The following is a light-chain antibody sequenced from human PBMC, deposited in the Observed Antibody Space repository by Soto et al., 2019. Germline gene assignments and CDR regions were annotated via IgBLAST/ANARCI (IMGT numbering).Light chain of an antibody. Sequence: EIVLTQSPATLSLSPGERATLSCRASQSFSSYLAWYQQKPGQAPRLLIYDASKRATGIPARFSGRGSGTDCTLTISSLEPEDFAVYYCQQRSNWPPVITFGQGTRLEI. J-gene: IGKJ5*01. CDR1: QSFSSY. CDR2: DAS. V-gene: IGKV3-11*01. CDR3: QQRSNWPPVIT.